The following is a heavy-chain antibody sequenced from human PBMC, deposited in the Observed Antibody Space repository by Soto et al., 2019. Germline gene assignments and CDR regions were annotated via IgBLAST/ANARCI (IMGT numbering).Heavy chain of an antibody. D-gene: IGHD3-10*01. J-gene: IGHJ4*02. CDR3: ARESGGDGHSY. CDR1: GGSISSYY. Sequence: QVQLQESGPGLVKPSETLSLTCTVSGGSISSYYWSWIRQPPGKGLEWIGYIYYSGSTTYNPSLKSRVTRSVDTSKNQFSLKLSSVTAADTAVYYGARESGGDGHSYWGQGTLVTVSS. CDR2: IYYSGST. V-gene: IGHV4-59*01.